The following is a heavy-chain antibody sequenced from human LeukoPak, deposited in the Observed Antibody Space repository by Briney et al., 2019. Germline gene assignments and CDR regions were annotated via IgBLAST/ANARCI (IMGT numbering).Heavy chain of an antibody. CDR1: GFTVSSYY. V-gene: IGHV3-66*01. J-gene: IGHJ4*02. Sequence: GGSLRLSCAASGFTVSSYYMSWVRQAPGKGLEWVSVIYSGGSTYYADSVKGRFTISRDNSKNTLYLQMNSLRAEDTAVYYCARAASGYSSSWTRPYFDYWGQGTLVTVSS. CDR3: ARAASGYSSSWTRPYFDY. D-gene: IGHD6-13*01. CDR2: IYSGGST.